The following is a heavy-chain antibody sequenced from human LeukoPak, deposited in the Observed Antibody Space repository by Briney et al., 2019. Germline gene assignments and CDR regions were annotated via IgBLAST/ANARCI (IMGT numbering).Heavy chain of an antibody. CDR2: ISGSGGST. CDR3: AKDGDITMVRGVIIFNSYFFDY. V-gene: IGHV3-23*01. J-gene: IGHJ4*02. D-gene: IGHD3-10*01. CDR1: GFTFSSYW. Sequence: GGSLRLSCAASGFTFSSYWMHWVRQAPGKGLEWVSAISGSGGSTYYADSVKGRFTISRDNSKNTLYLQMNSLRAEDTAVYYCAKDGDITMVRGVIIFNSYFFDYWGQGTLVTVSS.